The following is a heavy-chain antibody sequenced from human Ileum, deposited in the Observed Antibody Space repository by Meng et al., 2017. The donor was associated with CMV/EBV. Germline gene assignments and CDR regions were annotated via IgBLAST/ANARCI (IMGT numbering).Heavy chain of an antibody. CDR2: INRDGRST. CDR1: GFTFEQYW. Sequence: GGSLRLSCAASGFTFEQYWMHWVRQAPGKGLEWVSRINRDGRSTIYTDSVKGRFTVSRDNAKDTLYLQMTSLRAEDTATYYCTRDFALREVPTANWFDSWGQGTLVTVSS. D-gene: IGHD2-2*01. V-gene: IGHV3-74*01. J-gene: IGHJ5*01. CDR3: TRDFALREVPTANWFDS.